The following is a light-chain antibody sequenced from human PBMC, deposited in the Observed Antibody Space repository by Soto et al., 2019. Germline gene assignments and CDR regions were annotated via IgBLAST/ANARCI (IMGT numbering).Light chain of an antibody. CDR3: QQYKSTLLT. CDR1: QGISNY. Sequence: DIQMTQSPSSLSASVGDRVTVTCRPSQGISNYDAWYHQKPGKVPKLLIYAASTSQSGFPSRFSGSGSATHFNLPIRLLQPEDFAIYYYQQYKSTLLTFGEATKVEIK. J-gene: IGKJ4*01. V-gene: IGKV1-27*01. CDR2: AAS.